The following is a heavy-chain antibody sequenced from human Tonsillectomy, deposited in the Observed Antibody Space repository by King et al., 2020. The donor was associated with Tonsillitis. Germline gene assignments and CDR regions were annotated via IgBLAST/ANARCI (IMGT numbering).Heavy chain of an antibody. Sequence: TLKESGPTLVKPTQTLTLTCTFSGFSFSTSGVGVGWIRQPPGKALEWLALIYWNDDKRYSPSLKSRLTISKDTSKNQVVLTMTTMDPVDTATYYCAHFYYYDTTYYWEAYWYFDLWGRGTLVTVSS. CDR3: AHFYYYDTTYYWEAYWYFDL. J-gene: IGHJ2*01. CDR1: GFSFSTSGVG. D-gene: IGHD3-22*01. CDR2: IYWNDDK. V-gene: IGHV2-5*01.